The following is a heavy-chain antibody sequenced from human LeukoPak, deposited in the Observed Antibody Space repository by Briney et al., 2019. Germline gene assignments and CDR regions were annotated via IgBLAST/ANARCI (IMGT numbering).Heavy chain of an antibody. D-gene: IGHD2-8*01. J-gene: IGHJ4*02. CDR1: VFTFGSHW. V-gene: IGHV3-7*01. Sequence: PGGSLRISCAVSVFTFGSHWMTWVRQAPGKGLEWVATIKQEGREKYYGDSVKGRFTISRDNAKSALYLQMSSLRAEDTAVYYCARAWEYCTNGVCLFDYWGQGTLVTVSS. CDR2: IKQEGREK. CDR3: ARAWEYCTNGVCLFDY.